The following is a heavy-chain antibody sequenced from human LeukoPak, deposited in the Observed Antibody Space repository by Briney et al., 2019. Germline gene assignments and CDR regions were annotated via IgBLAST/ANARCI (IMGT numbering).Heavy chain of an antibody. J-gene: IGHJ3*02. CDR3: ARVIRDYYDSSGYYYGDAFDI. D-gene: IGHD3-22*01. Sequence: GGSLRFSCAASGFTFSSYWMSWVRQAPGKGLEWGANIKQDGSEKYYVDSVKGRFTISRDNAKNSLYLQMNSLRAEDTAVYYCARVIRDYYDSSGYYYGDAFDIWGQGPMVTVPS. V-gene: IGHV3-7*01. CDR2: IKQDGSEK. CDR1: GFTFSSYW.